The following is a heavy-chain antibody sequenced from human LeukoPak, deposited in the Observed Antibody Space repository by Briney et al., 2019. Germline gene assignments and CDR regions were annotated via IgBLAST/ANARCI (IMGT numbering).Heavy chain of an antibody. CDR2: ISGSGGST. Sequence: AGGSLRLSCAASGFTFSSYAMSWVRQAPGKGLEWVSAISGSGGSTYYADSVKGRFTISRDNSKNTLYLQMNSLRAEDTAVYYCAKAFDYVWGSYRYLPGDYWGQGTLVTVSS. V-gene: IGHV3-23*01. J-gene: IGHJ4*02. D-gene: IGHD3-16*02. CDR1: GFTFSSYA. CDR3: AKAFDYVWGSYRYLPGDY.